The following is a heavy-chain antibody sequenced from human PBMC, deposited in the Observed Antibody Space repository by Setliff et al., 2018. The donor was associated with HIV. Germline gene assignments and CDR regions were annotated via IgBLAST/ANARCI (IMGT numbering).Heavy chain of an antibody. Sequence: SGPTLVNPTETLTLTCTVSGFSLSDDRLGVSWIRPPPGKALEWLAHIFSNDEQSYRASLKGRLTISKDTSKSQVVLTMTNMDPVDTATYYCVRFFDSSGYYRYYFDSWGQGTQVTVS. CDR2: IFSNDEQ. CDR3: VRFFDSSGYYRYYFDS. V-gene: IGHV2-26*01. J-gene: IGHJ4*02. CDR1: GFSLSDDRLG. D-gene: IGHD3-22*01.